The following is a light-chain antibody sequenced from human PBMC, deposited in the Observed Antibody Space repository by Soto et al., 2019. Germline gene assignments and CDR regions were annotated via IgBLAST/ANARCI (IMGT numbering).Light chain of an antibody. Sequence: GDRVTITCRASQSISSWLAWYQQKPGKAPKLLIYDASSVESGVPSRFSGSGSGTEFTLTISSLQPDDFATYYCQQYNSLVVTFGQWTKVEIK. CDR1: QSISSW. CDR3: QQYNSLVVT. J-gene: IGKJ1*01. V-gene: IGKV1-5*01. CDR2: DAS.